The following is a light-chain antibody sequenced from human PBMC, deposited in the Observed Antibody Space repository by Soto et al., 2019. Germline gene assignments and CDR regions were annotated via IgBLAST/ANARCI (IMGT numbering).Light chain of an antibody. CDR1: QNIGNK. CDR2: DAS. V-gene: IGKV3-20*01. J-gene: IGKJ2*01. CDR3: QQFGSSIPHT. Sequence: IVMTQSPGTLSVSPGERATLSCRASQNIGNKVGWYQQKPGQAPRLLIYDASTRATGIPARFSGSGSGTDFTLTISRLEPEDFGVYYCQQFGSSIPHTFGQGTKVDIK.